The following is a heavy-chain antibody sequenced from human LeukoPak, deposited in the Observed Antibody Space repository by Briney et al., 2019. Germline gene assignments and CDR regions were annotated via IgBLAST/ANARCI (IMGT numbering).Heavy chain of an antibody. CDR2: IYYSGTT. CDR3: ARDLDIVVVPAAYRLDY. V-gene: IGHV4-59*01. D-gene: IGHD2-2*01. CDR1: GGSISTYY. J-gene: IGHJ4*02. Sequence: PSETLSLTCTVSGGSISTYYWNWIRQPPGKGLEWIGYIYYSGTTNYNPSLKSRVSMSVDTSKNQFSLKLSSVTAADTAVYYCARDLDIVVVPAAYRLDYWGQGTLVTVSS.